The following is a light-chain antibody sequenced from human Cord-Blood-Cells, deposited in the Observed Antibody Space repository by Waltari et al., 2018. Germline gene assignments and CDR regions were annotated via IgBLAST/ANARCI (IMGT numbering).Light chain of an antibody. J-gene: IGLJ3*02. CDR3: CSYAGSYTFEV. CDR2: DVS. CDR1: RRDFGGYNY. Sequence: QSALTQPRSVSGSPGQSVTISCTGTRRDFGGYNYVSLYQQHPGKAPKLMIYDVSKRPSGVPDRFSGSKSGNTASLTISGLQAEDEADYYCCSYAGSYTFEVFGGGTKLTVL. V-gene: IGLV2-11*01.